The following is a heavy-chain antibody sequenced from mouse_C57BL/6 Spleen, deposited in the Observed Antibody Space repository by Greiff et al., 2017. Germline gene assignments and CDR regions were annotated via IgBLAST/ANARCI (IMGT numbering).Heavy chain of an antibody. J-gene: IGHJ4*01. V-gene: IGHV5-17*01. D-gene: IGHD1-1*01. CDR1: GFTFSDYG. CDR3: ARNYYGSRRYYYAMDY. CDR2: ISSGSSTI. Sequence: EVKVVESGGGLVKPGGSLKLSCAASGFTFSDYGMHWVRQAPEKGLEWVAYISSGSSTIYYADTVKGRFTISRDNAKNTLFLQMTSLRSEDTAMYYCARNYYGSRRYYYAMDYWGQGTSVTVSS.